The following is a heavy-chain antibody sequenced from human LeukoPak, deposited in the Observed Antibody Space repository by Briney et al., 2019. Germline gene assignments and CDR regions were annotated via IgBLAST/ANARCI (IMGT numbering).Heavy chain of an antibody. J-gene: IGHJ6*02. Sequence: ASVKVSCKASGFTFTSSAMQWVRQARGQRLGWIGWIVVGSGNTNYAQKFQERVTITRDMSTSTAYMELSSLRSEDTAVYYCAAVMFGSGSYYEYGMDVWGQGTTVTVSS. V-gene: IGHV1-58*02. CDR1: GFTFTSSA. D-gene: IGHD3-10*01. CDR3: AAVMFGSGSYYEYGMDV. CDR2: IVVGSGNT.